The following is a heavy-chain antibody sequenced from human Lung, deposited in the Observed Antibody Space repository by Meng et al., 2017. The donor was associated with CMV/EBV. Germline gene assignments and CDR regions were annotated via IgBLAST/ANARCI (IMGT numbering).Heavy chain of an antibody. Sequence: SLTCTVSGGSMSSYYWSWIRQPPGKGLEWIGYIYYSGSTNYNPSLKSRVTISVDTSKNQFSLKLSSVTAADTAVYYCARVDGTYYDFWSGSVGSWFDPWXQGTXVTVSS. V-gene: IGHV4-59*01. CDR3: ARVDGTYYDFWSGSVGSWFDP. D-gene: IGHD3-3*01. CDR2: IYYSGST. J-gene: IGHJ5*02. CDR1: GGSMSSYY.